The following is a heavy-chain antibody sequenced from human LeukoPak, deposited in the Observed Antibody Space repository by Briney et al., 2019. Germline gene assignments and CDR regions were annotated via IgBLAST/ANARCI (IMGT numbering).Heavy chain of an antibody. CDR1: SYSISSGYY. D-gene: IGHD3-16*01. V-gene: IGHV4-38-2*01. CDR3: ARRGGSRYFDY. J-gene: IGHJ4*02. Sequence: ASETLSLTCAVSSYSISSGYYWGWIRQPPGKGLEWIGSIYHSGSTYYNPSLKSRVTILVDTSKNQLSLKLSPVTAADTAVYYCARRGGSRYFDYWGREPWSPSPQ. CDR2: IYHSGST.